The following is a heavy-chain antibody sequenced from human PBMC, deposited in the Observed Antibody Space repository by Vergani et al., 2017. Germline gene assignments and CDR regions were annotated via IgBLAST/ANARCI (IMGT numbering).Heavy chain of an antibody. Sequence: QVQLVQSGAEVKKPGSSVKVSCKASGGTFSSYAISWVRQAPGQGLEWMGRIIPILGIANYAQKFQGRVTITADKSTSTAYMELSSLRSEDTAVYYCARDGITIFGVVITTYYYYGMDVWGQGTTVTVSS. CDR2: IIPILGIA. CDR3: ARDGITIFGVVITTYYYYGMDV. D-gene: IGHD3-3*01. J-gene: IGHJ6*02. V-gene: IGHV1-69*04. CDR1: GGTFSSYA.